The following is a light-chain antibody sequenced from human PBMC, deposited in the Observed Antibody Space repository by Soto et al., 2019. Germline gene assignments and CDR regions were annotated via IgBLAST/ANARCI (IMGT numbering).Light chain of an antibody. CDR2: EVT. CDR3: SSYTRDTALV. Sequence: QSALTQPPSASGSPGQTVTISCTGTSSDVGGYDYVSWYQQHPGEAPKLIIYEVTKRPSGVPDRFSGSKSGNTASLTVSGLQAEDEADYHCSSYTRDTALVFGTGTKLTVL. J-gene: IGLJ1*01. CDR1: SSDVGGYDY. V-gene: IGLV2-8*01.